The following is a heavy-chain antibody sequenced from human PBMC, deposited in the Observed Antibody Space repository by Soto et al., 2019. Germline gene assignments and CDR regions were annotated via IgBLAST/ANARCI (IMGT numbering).Heavy chain of an antibody. J-gene: IGHJ5*02. CDR3: ARSGDDFWSGYYNSRFDP. V-gene: IGHV3-30-3*01. Sequence: QVQLVESGGGVVQPGRSLRLSCAASGFTFSSYAMHWVRQAPGKGLEWVAVISYDGSNKYYADSVKGRFTISRDNSKNTLYLQMNSLRAEDTAVYYCARSGDDFWSGYYNSRFDPWGQGTLVTVSS. CDR2: ISYDGSNK. CDR1: GFTFSSYA. D-gene: IGHD3-3*01.